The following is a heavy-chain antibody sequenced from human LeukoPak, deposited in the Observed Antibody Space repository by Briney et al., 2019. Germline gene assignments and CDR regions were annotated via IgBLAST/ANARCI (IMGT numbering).Heavy chain of an antibody. CDR3: ARIRGPVGSNWFRTTGYFDF. Sequence: SGAALVKPTQTLTLTCTLSGLSFNHILMSVAWVRQPHGRALGWLARIDYDGDTVYNASLKTRLAISKDPSNTQVVLKMTNMDPVGTATYYCARIRGPVGSNWFRTTGYFDFWGQGSLVTVSS. J-gene: IGHJ4*02. V-gene: IGHV2-70*17. D-gene: IGHD1-1*01. CDR1: GLSFNHILMS. CDR2: IDYDGDT.